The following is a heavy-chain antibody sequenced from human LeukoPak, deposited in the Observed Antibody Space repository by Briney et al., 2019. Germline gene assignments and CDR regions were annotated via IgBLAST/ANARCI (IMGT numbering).Heavy chain of an antibody. CDR3: ARAPSYYDSSGYYEGDAFDI. V-gene: IGHV1-69*04. Sequence: SVKVSCKASGDTFSSYAISWVRQAPGQGLEWMGRIIPIFGIANYAQKFQGRVTITADKSTSTAYMELSSLRSEDTAVYYCARAPSYYDSSGYYEGDAFDIWGQGTMVTVSS. J-gene: IGHJ3*02. CDR2: IIPIFGIA. D-gene: IGHD3-22*01. CDR1: GDTFSSYA.